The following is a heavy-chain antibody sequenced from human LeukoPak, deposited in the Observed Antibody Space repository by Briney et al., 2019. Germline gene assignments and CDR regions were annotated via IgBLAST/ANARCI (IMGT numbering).Heavy chain of an antibody. J-gene: IGHJ6*03. CDR3: ARGLRYFDWSSGGYYYYMDV. CDR1: GGSISSGGYS. Sequence: SETLSLTCAVSGGSISSGGYSWSWIRQPPGKGLEWIGYIYYSGSTYYNPSLKSRVTISVDTSKNQFSLKLSSVTAADTAVYYCARGLRYFDWSSGGYYYYMDVWGKGTTVTVSS. D-gene: IGHD3-9*01. CDR2: IYYSGST. V-gene: IGHV4-30-4*07.